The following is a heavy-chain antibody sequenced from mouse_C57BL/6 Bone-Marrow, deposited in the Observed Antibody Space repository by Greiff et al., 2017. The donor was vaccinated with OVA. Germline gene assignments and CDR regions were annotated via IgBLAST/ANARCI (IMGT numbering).Heavy chain of an antibody. V-gene: IGHV14-4*01. Sequence: EVKLVESGAELVRPGASVKLSCTASGFNIKDDYMHWVKQRPEQGLEWIGWIDPENGDTEYASKFQGKATIPADTSSNTAYLQLSSLTSEDTAVYYCTTCYYYGSSYAWFAYWGQGTLVTVSA. CDR2: IDPENGDT. D-gene: IGHD1-1*01. CDR1: GFNIKDDY. J-gene: IGHJ3*01. CDR3: TTCYYYGSSYAWFAY.